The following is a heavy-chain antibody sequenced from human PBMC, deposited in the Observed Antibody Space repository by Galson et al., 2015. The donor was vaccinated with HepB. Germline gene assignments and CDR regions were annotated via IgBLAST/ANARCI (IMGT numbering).Heavy chain of an antibody. J-gene: IGHJ4*02. CDR3: ARGDTVATAGLY. Sequence: SLRLSCAASGFTVSSDYMSWVRQAPGKGLEWVSVIYTGGSTYYADSVKGRFTISRDNSKNTLYLQMNSLRAEDTAVYYCARGDTVATAGLYWGQGTLVTVPS. V-gene: IGHV3-53*01. CDR1: GFTVSSDY. D-gene: IGHD5-12*01. CDR2: IYTGGST.